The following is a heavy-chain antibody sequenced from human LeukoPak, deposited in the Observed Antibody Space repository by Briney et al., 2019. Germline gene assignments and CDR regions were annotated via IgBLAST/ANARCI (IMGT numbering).Heavy chain of an antibody. CDR1: GYTFTVYF. V-gene: IGHV1-2*02. CDR2: INPNSGGT. D-gene: IGHD3-22*01. J-gene: IGHJ4*02. Sequence: ASVKVSCKASGYTFTVYFMHWVRQAPGQGLERMGWINPNSGGTNYAQKFQGRVTMTRDTSISTAYMELSRLRSDDTAVYYCARELNYDSSGYYFDYWGQGTLVTASS. CDR3: ARELNYDSSGYYFDY.